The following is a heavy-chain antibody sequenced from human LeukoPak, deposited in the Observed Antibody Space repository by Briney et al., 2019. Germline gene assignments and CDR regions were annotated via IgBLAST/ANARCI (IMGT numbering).Heavy chain of an antibody. Sequence: QPGRSLRLSCAASGFTFSRYAIHWVRQAPGKGLEWVAGISYDGSNKYYADSVKGRFTISRDNSKNTLYLQMNSLRAEDTAVYYCATVFGYDGSGSSDYWGQGALVTVSS. CDR1: GFTFSRYA. D-gene: IGHD3-10*01. CDR3: ATVFGYDGSGSSDY. J-gene: IGHJ4*02. V-gene: IGHV3-30-3*01. CDR2: ISYDGSNK.